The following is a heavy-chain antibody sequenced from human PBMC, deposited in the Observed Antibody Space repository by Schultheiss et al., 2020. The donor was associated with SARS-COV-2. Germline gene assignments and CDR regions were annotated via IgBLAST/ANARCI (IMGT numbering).Heavy chain of an antibody. CDR3: AKDMTAGSGWYGPIGY. D-gene: IGHD6-19*01. CDR1: GGSISSYY. CDR2: IYTSGST. V-gene: IGHV4-4*07. J-gene: IGHJ4*02. Sequence: SETLSLTCTVSGGSISSYYWSWIRQPAGKGLEWIGRIYTSGSTYYNPSLKSRVTISVDTSKNQFSLKLSSVTAADTAVYYCAKDMTAGSGWYGPIGYWGQGTLVTVSS.